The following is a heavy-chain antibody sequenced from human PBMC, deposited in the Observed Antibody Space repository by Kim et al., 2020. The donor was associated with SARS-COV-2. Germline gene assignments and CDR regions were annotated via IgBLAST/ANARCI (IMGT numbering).Heavy chain of an antibody. CDR3: VMHVRVEDYYGSGNT. CDR1: GGSISSSNW. CDR2: IYHSGST. V-gene: IGHV4-4*02. D-gene: IGHD3-10*01. J-gene: IGHJ5*02. Sequence: SETLSLTCAVSGGSISSSNWWSWVRQPPGKGLEWIGEIYHSGSTNYNPSLKSRVTISVDKSKNQFSLKLSSVTAADTAVYYCVMHVRVEDYYGSGNTWGQGTLVTVSS.